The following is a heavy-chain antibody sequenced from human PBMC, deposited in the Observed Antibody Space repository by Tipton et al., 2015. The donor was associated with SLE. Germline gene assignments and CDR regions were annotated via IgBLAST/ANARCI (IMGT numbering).Heavy chain of an antibody. CDR3: GSGYCSSSSCYTKPFDY. CDR2: TGHPGNT. D-gene: IGHD2-2*02. Sequence: TLSLTCTVSGASITSGTHYWGWIRQPPGKGLEWIGETGHPGNTNYNPSLRSRVTISIDTSKNQFSLSLNSVTAADTAVYYCGSGYCSSSSCYTKPFDYWGQGTLVTVSS. CDR1: GASITSGTHY. J-gene: IGHJ4*02. V-gene: IGHV4-39*07.